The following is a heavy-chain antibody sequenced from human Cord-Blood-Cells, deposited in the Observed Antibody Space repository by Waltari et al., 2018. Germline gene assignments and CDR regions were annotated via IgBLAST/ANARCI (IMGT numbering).Heavy chain of an antibody. Sequence: EVQLVESGGGLVQPGGSLRLSCAASGFTVSSNYMSWVRQAPGKGLEWVSGIYSGGSTYYADSVKGRFTISRDNSKNTLYLQMNSLRAEDTAVYYCARDRYYYYGMDVWGQGTTVTVSS. V-gene: IGHV3-66*01. CDR2: IYSGGST. J-gene: IGHJ6*02. CDR3: ARDRYYYYGMDV. CDR1: GFTVSSNY.